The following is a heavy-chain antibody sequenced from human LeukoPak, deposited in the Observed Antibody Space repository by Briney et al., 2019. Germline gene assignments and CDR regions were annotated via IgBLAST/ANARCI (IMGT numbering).Heavy chain of an antibody. CDR1: GYTFTGHF. CDR3: ARATVTWAYFDY. CDR2: INPNSGGT. Sequence: ASVKVSCKASGYTFTGHFMHWVRQAPGQGLEWMGWINPNSGGTNYAQKFQGRVTMTRDTSISTAYMELSRLRSDDTAVYYCARATVTWAYFDYWGQGTLVTVSS. J-gene: IGHJ4*02. D-gene: IGHD4-17*01. V-gene: IGHV1-2*02.